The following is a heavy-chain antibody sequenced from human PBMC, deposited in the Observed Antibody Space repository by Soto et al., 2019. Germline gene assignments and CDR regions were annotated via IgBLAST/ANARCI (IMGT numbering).Heavy chain of an antibody. CDR2: ISGSGGST. CDR3: AKDIGYGDYGGDY. D-gene: IGHD4-17*01. CDR1: GFTFSSYA. J-gene: IGHJ4*02. V-gene: IGHV3-23*01. Sequence: EVQLLESGGGLVQPGGSLRLSCAASGFTFSSYAMSWVRQAPGKGLEWVSAISGSGGSTYYADSVKGRFTISRDNSKNTLYLQMNSLRSEDTAVYYCAKDIGYGDYGGDYWGQGTLVTVSS.